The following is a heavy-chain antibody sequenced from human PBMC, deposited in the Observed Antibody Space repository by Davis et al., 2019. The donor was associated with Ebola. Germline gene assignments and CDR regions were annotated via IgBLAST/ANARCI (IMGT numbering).Heavy chain of an antibody. CDR3: AREGEQLYLFDP. V-gene: IGHV3-11*01. Sequence: GESLKISCAASGFTFSDYYMSWIRQAPGEGLEWVSYISSSGSTIYYADSVKGRFTISRDNAKNSLYLQMNSLRAEDTAVYYCAREGEQLYLFDPWGQGTLVTVSS. CDR1: GFTFSDYY. D-gene: IGHD6-6*01. CDR2: ISSSGSTI. J-gene: IGHJ5*02.